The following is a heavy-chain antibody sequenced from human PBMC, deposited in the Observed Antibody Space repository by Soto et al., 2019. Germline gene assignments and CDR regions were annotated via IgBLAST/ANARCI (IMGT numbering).Heavy chain of an antibody. D-gene: IGHD3-10*01. J-gene: IGHJ4*02. CDR2: ISSSSSYI. CDR3: ARVGKLLWFGELLEPTDY. Sequence: GGSLRLSCAASGFTFSSYSMNWVRQAPGKGLEWVSSISSSSSYIYYADSVKGRFTISRDNAKNSLYLQMNSLRAEDTAVYYCARVGKLLWFGELLEPTDYWGQGTLVTVSS. CDR1: GFTFSSYS. V-gene: IGHV3-21*01.